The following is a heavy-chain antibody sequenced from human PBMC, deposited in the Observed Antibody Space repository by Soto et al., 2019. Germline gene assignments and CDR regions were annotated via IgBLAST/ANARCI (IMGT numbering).Heavy chain of an antibody. Sequence: ASVKVSCKAFGYTFTSYGISWVRQAPGQGLEWMGWISAYNGNTNYAQKLQGRVTMTTDTSTSTAYMELRSLRLAAAAAYYCSKVRYRGIFRENWFDPWGQGTLVTVSP. CDR1: GYTFTSYG. CDR3: SKVRYRGIFRENWFDP. D-gene: IGHD1-26*01. V-gene: IGHV1-18*01. CDR2: ISAYNGNT. J-gene: IGHJ5*02.